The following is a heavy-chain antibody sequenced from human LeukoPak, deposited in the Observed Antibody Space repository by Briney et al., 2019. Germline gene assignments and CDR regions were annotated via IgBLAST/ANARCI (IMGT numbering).Heavy chain of an antibody. D-gene: IGHD4-17*01. CDR3: AKDRTVTTPLKWFDP. J-gene: IGHJ5*02. CDR2: ISSNGGST. CDR1: GFTFSNYA. Sequence: GGSLRLSCAASGFTFSNYAMHWVRQTPGKGLEYVSAISSNGGSTYYADSVKGRFTISRDNSKNTLYLQMNSLRAEDTAVYYCAKDRTVTTPLKWFDPWGQGTLVTVSS. V-gene: IGHV3-64*02.